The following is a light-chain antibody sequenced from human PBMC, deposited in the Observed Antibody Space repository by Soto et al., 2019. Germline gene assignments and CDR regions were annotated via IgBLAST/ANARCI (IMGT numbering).Light chain of an antibody. CDR3: QQSYSSPIT. V-gene: IGKV1-39*01. Sequence: DIQMNQSPASLSACVGDRVTITCRASQSISSYLNWYQQKPGKAPKLLIYAASSLQSGVPSRFSGSGSGTDFTLTISCLQPEDSASYYCQQSYSSPITFGQGTRLEIK. CDR2: AAS. CDR1: QSISSY. J-gene: IGKJ5*01.